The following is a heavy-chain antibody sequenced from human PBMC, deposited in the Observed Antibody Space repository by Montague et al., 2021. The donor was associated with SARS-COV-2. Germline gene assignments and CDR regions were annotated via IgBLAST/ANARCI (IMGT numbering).Heavy chain of an antibody. CDR1: GGSISSYY. Sequence: SETLSLTCAVSGGSISSYYWSWIRQPPGKGLEWIGEINHSGSTNYNPSPKSRVTISVDTSKNQFSLKLSSVTAADTAVYYCARVRYYGSGTSLGMDVWGQGTTVTVSS. J-gene: IGHJ6*02. CDR3: ARVRYYGSGTSLGMDV. D-gene: IGHD3-10*01. CDR2: INHSGST. V-gene: IGHV4-34*01.